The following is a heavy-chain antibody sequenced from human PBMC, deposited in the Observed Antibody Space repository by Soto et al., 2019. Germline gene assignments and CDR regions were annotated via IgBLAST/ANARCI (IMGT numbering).Heavy chain of an antibody. CDR3: ARGAATKILLLMYDALDI. CDR2: IIPVFGAA. Sequence: ASVKVSCKASGGTFSSYAISWVRQAPGQGLEWMGGIIPVFGAANHAQKFQGRVTISADESTRTVNMELSSLRSEDTAVYYCARGAATKILLLMYDALDIWGQGTMVTVSS. V-gene: IGHV1-69*13. D-gene: IGHD5-12*01. J-gene: IGHJ3*02. CDR1: GGTFSSYA.